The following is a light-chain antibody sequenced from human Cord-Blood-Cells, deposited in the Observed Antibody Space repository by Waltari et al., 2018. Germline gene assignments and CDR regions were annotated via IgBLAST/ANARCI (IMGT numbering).Light chain of an antibody. V-gene: IGKV1-5*03. CDR1: QSISSW. Sequence: DIQMTQSPSTLPASVRDRVTITCRASQSISSWLAWYQQKPGKAPKLLIYKASSLESGVPSRFSGSGSGTEFTLTISSLQPDDFATYYCQQYNSYSTFGQGTKVEIK. CDR2: KAS. CDR3: QQYNSYST. J-gene: IGKJ1*01.